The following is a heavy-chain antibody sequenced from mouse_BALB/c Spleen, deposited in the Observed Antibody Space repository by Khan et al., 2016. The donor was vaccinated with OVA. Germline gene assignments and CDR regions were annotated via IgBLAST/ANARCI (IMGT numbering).Heavy chain of an antibody. D-gene: IGHD2-2*01. Sequence: QVQLQQSGAELVKPGASVRLSCKASGHTFTSYYLYWVKQRPGQGLEWIGDINPSSGGTNFNEKFQSKATLTVDKSSSTAYIQLNSLTSEDSAVYYCSRSGYGSFAYWGQGTLVTVSA. CDR3: SRSGYGSFAY. V-gene: IGHV1S81*02. J-gene: IGHJ3*01. CDR2: INPSSGGT. CDR1: GHTFTSYY.